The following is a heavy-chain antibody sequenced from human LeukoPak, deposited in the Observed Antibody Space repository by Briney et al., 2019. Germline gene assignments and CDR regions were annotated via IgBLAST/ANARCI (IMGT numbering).Heavy chain of an antibody. CDR2: IIPILGIA. CDR1: GGTFSSYT. D-gene: IGHD6-19*01. CDR3: ARSRSSGWPDNWFDP. Sequence: SVKVSCKASGGTFSSYTICWVRQAPGQGLGWMGRIIPILGIANYAQKFQGRVTITADKSTSTAYMELSSLRSEDTAVYYCARSRSSGWPDNWFDPWGQGTLVTVSS. V-gene: IGHV1-69*02. J-gene: IGHJ5*02.